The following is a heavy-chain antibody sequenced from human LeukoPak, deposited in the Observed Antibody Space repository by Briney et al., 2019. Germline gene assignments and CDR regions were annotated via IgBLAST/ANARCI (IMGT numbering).Heavy chain of an antibody. V-gene: IGHV3-7*01. CDR3: ARDLGRYFDRFDY. Sequence: PGRSLRLSCAASGFTFSSYWMSWVRQAPGKGLEWVANIKQDGSEKYYVDSVKGRFTISRDNSKNTLYLQMNSLRAEDTAVYYCARDLGRYFDRFDYWGQGTLVTVSS. J-gene: IGHJ4*02. CDR1: GFTFSSYW. D-gene: IGHD3-9*01. CDR2: IKQDGSEK.